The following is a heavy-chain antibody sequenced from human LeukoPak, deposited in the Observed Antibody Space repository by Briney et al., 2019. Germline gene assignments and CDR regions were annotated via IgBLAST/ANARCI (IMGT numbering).Heavy chain of an antibody. D-gene: IGHD6-13*01. CDR3: ARGVVAAAGTPAAFFDY. Sequence: GGSLRLSCAASGLTVSSNYMSWVRLAPGKGLEWVSVIYSGGSTYYADSVKGRFTISRDNSKNTLYLQMNSLRAEDTAVYYCARGVVAAAGTPAAFFDYWGQGTLVTVSS. V-gene: IGHV3-66*01. CDR1: GLTVSSNY. J-gene: IGHJ4*02. CDR2: IYSGGST.